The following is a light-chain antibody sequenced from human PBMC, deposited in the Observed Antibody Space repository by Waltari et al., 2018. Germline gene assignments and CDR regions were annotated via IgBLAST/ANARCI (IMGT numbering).Light chain of an antibody. V-gene: IGLV2-14*01. J-gene: IGLJ1*01. CDR3: SSLTSSSTYV. CDR1: SSDIGTFNY. Sequence: QSALTQPASVSGSPGQSITISCTGTSSDIGTFNYVSWYQQHPGKAPKLMIFEVSNRPSGVSKRCSAAKSGNTASLTISGLQAEDEADYYCSSLTSSSTYVFGTGTKVTVL. CDR2: EVS.